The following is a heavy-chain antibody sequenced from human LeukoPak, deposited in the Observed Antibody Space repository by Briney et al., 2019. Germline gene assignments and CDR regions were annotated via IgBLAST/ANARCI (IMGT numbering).Heavy chain of an antibody. CDR3: ARRLTQYDCFDP. J-gene: IGHJ5*02. CDR2: TYYRSTWYS. Sequence: SQTLSLTCAISGDSVSSNSVTWNWIRQSPSRGLEWLGRTYYRSTWYSDYAVSVRGRITVNPDTSKNQFSLHPNSVTPEDTAVYYCARRLTQYDCFDPWGQGILVTVSS. D-gene: IGHD2-2*01. V-gene: IGHV6-1*01. CDR1: GDSVSSNSVT.